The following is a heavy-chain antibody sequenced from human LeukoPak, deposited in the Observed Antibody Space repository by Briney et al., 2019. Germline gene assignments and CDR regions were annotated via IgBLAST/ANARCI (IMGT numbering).Heavy chain of an antibody. V-gene: IGHV3-74*01. J-gene: IGHJ4*02. Sequence: PGGSLRLSCAASGFTFSSYWMHWVRQAPGKGLVWVSRINSDGSSTTYADSVKGRFTISRDNAKNTLYLQMNSLRAEDTAVYYCARVYETNGYLYWGQGSLVTVSS. CDR2: INSDGSST. CDR1: GFTFSSYW. CDR3: ARVYETNGYLY. D-gene: IGHD3-22*01.